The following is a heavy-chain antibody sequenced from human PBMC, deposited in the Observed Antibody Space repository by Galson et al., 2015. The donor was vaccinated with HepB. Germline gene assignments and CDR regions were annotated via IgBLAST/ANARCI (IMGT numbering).Heavy chain of an antibody. CDR2: IYSGGST. Sequence: SLRLSCAASGFTVSSNHMSWVRQAPGKGLEWVSVIYSGGSTYYADSVKGRFTISRDNSKNTLYLQMNSLRAEDTAVYYCASPNSKQFEPGYYYYGMDVWGQGTTVTVSS. J-gene: IGHJ6*02. CDR3: ASPNSKQFEPGYYYYGMDV. V-gene: IGHV3-53*01. D-gene: IGHD6-6*01. CDR1: GFTVSSNH.